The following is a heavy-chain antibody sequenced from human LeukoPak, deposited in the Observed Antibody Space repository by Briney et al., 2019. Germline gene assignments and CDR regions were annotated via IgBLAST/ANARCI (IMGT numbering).Heavy chain of an antibody. D-gene: IGHD6-19*01. CDR2: IGADGGST. V-gene: IGHV3-23*01. CDR3: ARRVGGTPDY. CDR1: GSTFRTNV. Sequence: GGSLRLSCAASGSTFRTNVMTWVRQAPGKGLEWVSAIGADGGSTDYADSVRGRFTISRDNSKNTLFLQMNSLRAEDTALYYCARRVGGTPDYWGRGTLVTVSS. J-gene: IGHJ4*02.